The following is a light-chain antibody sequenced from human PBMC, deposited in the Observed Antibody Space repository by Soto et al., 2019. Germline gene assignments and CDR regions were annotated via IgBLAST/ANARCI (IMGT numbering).Light chain of an antibody. CDR2: DAS. CDR1: QDINIY. V-gene: IGKV1-16*01. J-gene: IGKJ3*01. Sequence: DIQMTQSPSSLSASVGDRVTITCRASQDINIYLTWFQQKPGKAPKSLIYDASNLQIGAPSRFSGSGSGTDFTLTISSLQPEDFATYYCQQYKTYPFTFGPGTKVDIK. CDR3: QQYKTYPFT.